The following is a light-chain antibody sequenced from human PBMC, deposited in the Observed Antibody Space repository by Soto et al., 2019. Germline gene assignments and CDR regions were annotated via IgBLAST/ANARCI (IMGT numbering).Light chain of an antibody. J-gene: IGKJ1*01. CDR3: QQYNSYAWT. V-gene: IGKV3-15*01. CDR1: ENVRTF. CDR2: GAS. Sequence: EVVLTQSPATLSLSPGERATLSCRASENVRTFVDWYQQKPGQAPRLLIYGASTRATDMPGTFSGRGSGTEFTLTISSLQSEDFATYYCQQYNSYAWTFGQGTKVDIK.